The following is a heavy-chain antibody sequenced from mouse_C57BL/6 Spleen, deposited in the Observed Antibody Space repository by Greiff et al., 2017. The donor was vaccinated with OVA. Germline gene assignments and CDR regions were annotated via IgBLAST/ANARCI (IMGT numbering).Heavy chain of an antibody. CDR3: ARDLDSNYAMDY. J-gene: IGHJ4*01. V-gene: IGHV5-16*01. D-gene: IGHD2-5*01. CDR2: INYDGSST. CDR1: GFTFSDYY. Sequence: EVQVVESEGGLVQPGSSMKLSCTASGFTFSDYYMAWVRQVPEKGLEWVANINYDGSSTYYLDSLKSRFIISRDNAKNILFLQMSSLKSEDTATYYCARDLDSNYAMDYWGQGTSVTVSS.